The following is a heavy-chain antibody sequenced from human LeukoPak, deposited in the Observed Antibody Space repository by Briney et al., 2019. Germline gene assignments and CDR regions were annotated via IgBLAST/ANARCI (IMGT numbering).Heavy chain of an antibody. CDR2: MNPNSGNT. CDR3: ARGRRGSYYFDY. J-gene: IGHJ4*02. CDR1: GHTFTSYD. V-gene: IGHV1-8*01. Sequence: ASVKVSCKASGHTFTSYDINWVRQATGQGLEWMGWMNPNSGNTGYAQKFQGRVTMTRNTSISTAYMELSSLRSEDTTVYYCARGRRGSYYFDYWGQGTLVTVSS.